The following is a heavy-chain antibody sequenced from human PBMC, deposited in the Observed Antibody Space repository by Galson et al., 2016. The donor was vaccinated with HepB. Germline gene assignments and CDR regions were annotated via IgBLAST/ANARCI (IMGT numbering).Heavy chain of an antibody. Sequence: SLRLSCAASGFRFSGYAMHWVRQAPGKGLEWVAVISYDGSKKYYADSVKGRFTISRDNSKNTLYLQMNGLRAEDTAVYYCARDGDVPSDYYDSSGRGYFDYWGQGTLVSVSS. CDR2: ISYDGSKK. J-gene: IGHJ4*02. V-gene: IGHV3-30*04. CDR3: ARDGDVPSDYYDSSGRGYFDY. CDR1: GFRFSGYA. D-gene: IGHD3-22*01.